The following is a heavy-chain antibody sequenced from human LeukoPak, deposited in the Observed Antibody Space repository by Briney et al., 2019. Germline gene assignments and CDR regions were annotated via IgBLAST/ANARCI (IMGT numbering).Heavy chain of an antibody. V-gene: IGHV3-53*01. CDR1: GFTVSSNY. CDR2: IYSGGST. CDR3: AREEPRYSGSYHY. D-gene: IGHD1-26*01. J-gene: IGHJ4*02. Sequence: GRSLRLSCAASGFTVSSNYMSWVRQAPGKGLEWVSVIYSGGSTYYADSVKGRFTISRDNSKNTLFLQMNSLRAEDTAVYYCAREEPRYSGSYHYWGQGTLVTVSS.